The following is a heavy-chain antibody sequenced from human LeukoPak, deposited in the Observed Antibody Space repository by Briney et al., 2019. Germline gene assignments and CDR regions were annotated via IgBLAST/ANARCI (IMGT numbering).Heavy chain of an antibody. Sequence: PGRSLRLSCAASGFTFSSYGMHWVRQAPGKGLEWVAVIWYDGSNKYYADSVKGRFTISRDNSKNTLYLQMNSLRAEDTAVYYCARDDSRLRVRYYYYYGMDVWGQGTTVTVSS. J-gene: IGHJ6*02. CDR1: GFTFSSYG. D-gene: IGHD5-12*01. CDR2: IWYDGSNK. CDR3: ARDDSRLRVRYYYYYGMDV. V-gene: IGHV3-33*01.